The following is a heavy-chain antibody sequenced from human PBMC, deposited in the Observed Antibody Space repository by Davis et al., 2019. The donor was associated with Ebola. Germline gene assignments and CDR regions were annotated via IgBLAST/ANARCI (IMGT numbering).Heavy chain of an antibody. CDR1: GGSFSGYY. J-gene: IGHJ6*03. D-gene: IGHD3-10*01. CDR2: INHSGST. Sequence: PSETLSLTCAVYGGSFSGYYWNWIRQPPGKGLEWIGEINHSGSTNYNPSLKSRVTISVDTSKNQFSLKLSSVTAADTAVYYCARGISWFGDLTYYMDVWGKGTTVTVSS. V-gene: IGHV4-34*01. CDR3: ARGISWFGDLTYYMDV.